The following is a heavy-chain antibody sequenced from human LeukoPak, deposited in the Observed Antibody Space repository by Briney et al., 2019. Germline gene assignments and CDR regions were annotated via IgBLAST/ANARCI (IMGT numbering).Heavy chain of an antibody. CDR3: ASLRLYSGSPADY. Sequence: SETLSLTCAVYGGPFSGYYWSWIRQPPGKGLEWIGSIYYSGSTYYNPSLKSRVTISVDTSKNQFSLKLSSVTAADTAVYYCASLRLYSGSPADYWGQGTLVTVSS. CDR1: GGPFSGYY. J-gene: IGHJ4*02. CDR2: IYYSGST. V-gene: IGHV4-34*01. D-gene: IGHD1-26*01.